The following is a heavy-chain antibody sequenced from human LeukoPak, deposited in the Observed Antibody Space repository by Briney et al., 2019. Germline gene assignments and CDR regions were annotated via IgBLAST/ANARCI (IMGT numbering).Heavy chain of an antibody. Sequence: SETLSLTCTVSGGSISSYYWSWIRQPPGKGLEWIGYIYYSGSTNYNPSLKSRVTISVDTSKNQFSLKLSSVTAADTAVYYCAREQWLGYHYFDYWGQGTLVTVSS. CDR3: AREQWLGYHYFDY. CDR1: GGSISSYY. J-gene: IGHJ4*02. CDR2: IYYSGST. D-gene: IGHD6-19*01. V-gene: IGHV4-59*12.